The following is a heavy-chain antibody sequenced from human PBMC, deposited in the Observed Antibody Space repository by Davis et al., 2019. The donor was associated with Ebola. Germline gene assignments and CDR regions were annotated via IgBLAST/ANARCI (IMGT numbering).Heavy chain of an antibody. J-gene: IGHJ3*01. Sequence: HTGGSLRLSCAASGFTFSSYWMHWVRQAPGKGLVWVSRINSDGSSTSYADSVKGRFTISRDNAKNMLYLQMNTLTLEDTAVYYCAREMATTNDAFDVWGQGTMVSVSS. V-gene: IGHV3-74*01. CDR1: GFTFSSYW. CDR3: AREMATTNDAFDV. D-gene: IGHD5-24*01. CDR2: INSDGSST.